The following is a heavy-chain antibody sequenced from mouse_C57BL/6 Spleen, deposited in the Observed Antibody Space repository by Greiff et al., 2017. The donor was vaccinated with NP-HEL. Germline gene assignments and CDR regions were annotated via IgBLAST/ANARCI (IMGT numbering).Heavy chain of an antibody. D-gene: IGHD2-4*01. CDR2: IRNKANGYTT. J-gene: IGHJ2*01. Sequence: EVQWVESGGGLVQPGGSLSLSCAASGFTFTDYYMSWVRQPPGKALEWLGFIRNKANGYTTEYSASVKGRFTISRDNSQSILYLQMNALRAEDSATYYCARYIVDYAYFDYWGQGTTLTVSS. V-gene: IGHV7-3*01. CDR1: GFTFTDYY. CDR3: ARYIVDYAYFDY.